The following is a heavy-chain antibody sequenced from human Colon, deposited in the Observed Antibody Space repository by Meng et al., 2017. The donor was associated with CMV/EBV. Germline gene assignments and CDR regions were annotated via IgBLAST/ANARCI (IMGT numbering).Heavy chain of an antibody. J-gene: IGHJ2*01. CDR3: AKDRPYSSSWSDWYFDL. CDR1: GFTFSSYW. D-gene: IGHD6-13*01. V-gene: IGHV3-7*01. Sequence: GESLKISCAASGFTFSSYWMSWVRQAPGKGLEWVANIKQDGSEKYYVDSVKGRFTISRDNAKNSLYLQMNSLRAEDTAVYYCAKDRPYSSSWSDWYFDLWGRGTLVTVSS. CDR2: IKQDGSEK.